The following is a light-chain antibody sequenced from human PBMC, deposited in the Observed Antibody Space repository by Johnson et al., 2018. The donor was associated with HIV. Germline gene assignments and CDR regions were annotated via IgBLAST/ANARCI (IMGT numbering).Light chain of an antibody. V-gene: IGLV1-51*02. J-gene: IGLJ1*01. Sequence: QSVLTQPPSVSAAPGQKVTISCSGSSSNIGNNYVSWYQQLPGTAPKLLIYENNKRPSGIPDRFSGSKSGTSATLGITGLQTGYEADYYCGTWDSSLSALFGTWTKVTVL. CDR2: ENN. CDR1: SSNIGNNY. CDR3: GTWDSSLSAL.